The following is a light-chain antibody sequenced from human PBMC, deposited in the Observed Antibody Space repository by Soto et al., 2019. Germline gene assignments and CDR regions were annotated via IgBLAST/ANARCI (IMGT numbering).Light chain of an antibody. Sequence: DVVMTQSPLSLPVTLGQPASMSCRSSQILAYIDGNTYLNWFQQRPGQSPRRLIYRVSNRNSGVQDRFSCSGSGTDFTLEISTVEAEAVGVYYCMQGTHSHPYTFVKGKKREMK. J-gene: IGKJ2*01. CDR1: QILAYIDGNTY. CDR3: MQGTHSHPYT. V-gene: IGKV2-30*01. CDR2: RVS.